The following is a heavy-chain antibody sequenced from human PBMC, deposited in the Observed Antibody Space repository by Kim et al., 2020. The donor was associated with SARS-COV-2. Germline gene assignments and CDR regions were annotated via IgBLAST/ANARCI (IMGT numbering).Heavy chain of an antibody. V-gene: IGHV3-74*01. CDR2: INSDGTST. D-gene: IGHD2-21*02. Sequence: GGSLRLSCAASGFSFSSYLMHWVRQAPGKGLEWVSRINSDGTSTYYADSVRGRFTISRDNAKNTLYLQMNSLRAEETAVYYCARGDRYYNAMDVWGQGTTVTVSS. CDR1: GFSFSSYL. J-gene: IGHJ6*02. CDR3: ARGDRYYNAMDV.